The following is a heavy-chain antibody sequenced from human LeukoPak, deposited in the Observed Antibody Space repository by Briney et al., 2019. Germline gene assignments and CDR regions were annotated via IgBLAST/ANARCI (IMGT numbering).Heavy chain of an antibody. J-gene: IGHJ4*02. CDR1: GYTFTGYY. V-gene: IGHV1-2*02. D-gene: IGHD3-22*01. Sequence: ASVKVSCKASGYTFTGYYMHWVRQAPGQGLEWMGWINPNSGGTNYAQKFQGRVTMTRDTSISTAYMELSRLRSDDTAVYYCARDQGSGYYYYFDYWGQGTLVTVSS. CDR3: ARDQGSGYYYYFDY. CDR2: INPNSGGT.